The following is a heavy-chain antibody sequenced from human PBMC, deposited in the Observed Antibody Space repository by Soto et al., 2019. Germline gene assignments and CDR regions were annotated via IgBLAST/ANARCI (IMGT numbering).Heavy chain of an antibody. J-gene: IGHJ4*02. D-gene: IGHD5-12*01. CDR2: IRSKANSYAT. V-gene: IGHV3-73*01. Sequence: GALRLSCAASVFTLSGSAMHWVRQASGKGLEWVGRIRSKANSYATAYAASVKGRFTISRDDSKNTAYLQMNSLKTEDTAVYYCTSTNIVATITFGYWGQGTLVTVSS. CDR1: VFTLSGSA. CDR3: TSTNIVATITFGY.